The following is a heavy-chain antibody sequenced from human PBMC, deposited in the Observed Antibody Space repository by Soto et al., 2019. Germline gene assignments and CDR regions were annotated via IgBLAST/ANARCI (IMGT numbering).Heavy chain of an antibody. CDR2: VHGGDSDS. CDR1: GYDFTSHW. V-gene: IGHV5-51*01. Sequence: GESLKISCMASGYDFTSHWHGWARQMPGKGLEWMGIVHGGDSDSRYSPPFQGQVTISADKSINTAYLQWSSLKASDTATYYCARRSCSGDSCLQYWYYGFDVWGQGTTVTVS. D-gene: IGHD2-15*01. J-gene: IGHJ6*02. CDR3: ARRSCSGDSCLQYWYYGFDV.